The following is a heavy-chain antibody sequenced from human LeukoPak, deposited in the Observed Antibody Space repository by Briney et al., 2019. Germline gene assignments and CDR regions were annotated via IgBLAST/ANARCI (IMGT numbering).Heavy chain of an antibody. J-gene: IGHJ6*02. Sequence: PGGSLRLSCAASGFTVSSNYMSWVRQAPGKGLEWVSVIYSGGSTYYADSVKGRFTISRDNSKNTLYLQMNCLRAEDTAVYYCAREGLGYSSSWYEYYGMDVWGQGTTVTVSS. CDR3: AREGLGYSSSWYEYYGMDV. CDR2: IYSGGST. CDR1: GFTVSSNY. V-gene: IGHV3-66*01. D-gene: IGHD6-13*01.